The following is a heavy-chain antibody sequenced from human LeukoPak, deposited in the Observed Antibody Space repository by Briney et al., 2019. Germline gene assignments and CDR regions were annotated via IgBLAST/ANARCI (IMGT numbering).Heavy chain of an antibody. CDR1: GFDLSSHW. J-gene: IGHJ4*02. Sequence: GGSLRLSCAASGFDLSSHWMHWVRQAPGKGLVWLSRINGDGRNTGYADSVKGRFTISRDNAKNTLYLQMNSLRAEDTAVYYCARGSSSGWPDYLDYWGQGTLVTVSS. V-gene: IGHV3-74*01. D-gene: IGHD6-19*01. CDR2: INGDGRNT. CDR3: ARGSSSGWPDYLDY.